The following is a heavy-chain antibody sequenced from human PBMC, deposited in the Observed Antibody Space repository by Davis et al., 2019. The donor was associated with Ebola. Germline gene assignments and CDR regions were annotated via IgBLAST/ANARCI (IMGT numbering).Heavy chain of an antibody. CDR3: TRDDYDFWGGYSAVYYYGMDV. J-gene: IGHJ6*04. Sequence: GGSLRLSCAASGFTFSRNWMSWVRQAPGKGLEWVATIKEDGNETYYVDSVKGRFTISRDNAKNLLYLQMNSLRVEDTAVYYCTRDDYDFWGGYSAVYYYGMDVWGIGTTVSVSS. V-gene: IGHV3-7*01. CDR2: IKEDGNET. D-gene: IGHD3-3*01. CDR1: GFTFSRNW.